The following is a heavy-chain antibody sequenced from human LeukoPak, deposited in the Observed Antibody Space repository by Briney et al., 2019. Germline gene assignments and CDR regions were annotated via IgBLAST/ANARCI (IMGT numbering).Heavy chain of an antibody. CDR1: GFTFSSYA. Sequence: GGSLRLSCAASGFTFSSYAMSWVRQAPGKGLEWVSAISGGGSTYYADSVKGRFTISRDNSKNTLYLQMNSLRAEDTAVYYCAKDTGDYGAYFDYWGQGTLVTVSS. D-gene: IGHD4-17*01. V-gene: IGHV3-23*01. J-gene: IGHJ4*02. CDR2: ISGGGST. CDR3: AKDTGDYGAYFDY.